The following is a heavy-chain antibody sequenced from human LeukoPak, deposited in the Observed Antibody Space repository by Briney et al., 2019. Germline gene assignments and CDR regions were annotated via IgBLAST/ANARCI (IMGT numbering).Heavy chain of an antibody. V-gene: IGHV3-48*03. D-gene: IGHD3-3*01. CDR1: GFTFSSYG. J-gene: IGHJ6*03. CDR2: ISSSGSTI. Sequence: GGSLRLSCAASGFTFSSYGMNWVRQAPGKGLEWVSYISSSGSTIYYADSVKGRFTISRDNAKNSLYLQMNSLRAEDTAVYYCARGYAYDFWSGWSTDYMDVWGKGTTVTVSS. CDR3: ARGYAYDFWSGWSTDYMDV.